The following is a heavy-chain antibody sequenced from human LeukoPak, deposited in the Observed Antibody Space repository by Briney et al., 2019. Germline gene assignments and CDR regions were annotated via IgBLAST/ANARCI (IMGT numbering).Heavy chain of an antibody. V-gene: IGHV1-69-2*01. J-gene: IGHJ4*02. D-gene: IGHD3-10*01. CDR2: VDPEDGET. CDR3: ATTLRGIDY. CDR1: GYTFTDYY. Sequence: ASVKVSCKASGYTFTDYYMHWMQQAPGKGLEWMGRVDPEDGETIYAEKFQDRVTITAGTSTDTAYMELSSLRSDDTAVYYCATTLRGIDYWGQGTLVTVSS.